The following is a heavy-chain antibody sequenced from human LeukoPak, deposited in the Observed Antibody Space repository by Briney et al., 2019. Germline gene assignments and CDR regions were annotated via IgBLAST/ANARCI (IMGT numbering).Heavy chain of an antibody. CDR3: AKDLGYYGSGSYSPLY. CDR2: ISGSGGST. J-gene: IGHJ4*02. Sequence: PGGSLRLSCAASGFTFSSYAMSWVRQAPGKGLEWVSAISGSGGSTYYADSVKGRFTISRDNSKNTLYLQMNSLRAEDTAVYYCAKDLGYYGSGSYSPLYWGQGTLVTVSS. V-gene: IGHV3-23*01. D-gene: IGHD3-10*01. CDR1: GFTFSSYA.